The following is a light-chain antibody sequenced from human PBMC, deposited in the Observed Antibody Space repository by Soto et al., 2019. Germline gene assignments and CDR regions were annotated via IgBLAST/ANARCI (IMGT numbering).Light chain of an antibody. Sequence: QSALTQPPSASGSPGQSVTISCTGTSNDIGLYNYVSWYQQHPGQVPKLLISEVNKRASGVPHRFSGSKSGNTASLTISGLQAEDEADYYCSSYTSSSTYVFGTGTKLTVL. V-gene: IGLV2-8*01. CDR3: SSYTSSSTYV. CDR2: EVN. CDR1: SNDIGLYNY. J-gene: IGLJ1*01.